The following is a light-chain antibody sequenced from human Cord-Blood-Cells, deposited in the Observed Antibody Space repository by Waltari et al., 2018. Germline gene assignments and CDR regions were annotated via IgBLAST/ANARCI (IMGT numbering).Light chain of an antibody. V-gene: IGLV1-47*01. Sequence: QSVLTQPPSASGTPGQRVTISCSGSSSNIGSNYVYWYQQLPGTAPKLLNYRNNQRPSGVPDRFSGSKSGTSASLAISGLRSEDEADYYCAAWDDSLSSWVFGGGTKLTVL. CDR1: SSNIGSNY. CDR2: RNN. CDR3: AAWDDSLSSWV. J-gene: IGLJ3*02.